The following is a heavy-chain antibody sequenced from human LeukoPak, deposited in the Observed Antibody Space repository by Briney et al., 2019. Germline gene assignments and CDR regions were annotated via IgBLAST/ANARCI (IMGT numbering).Heavy chain of an antibody. CDR2: ISYSGNT. CDR1: GDSVSSLHSY. D-gene: IGHD2-2*01. V-gene: IGHV4-61*01. Sequence: PSETLSLTCSVSGDSVSSLHSYWTWIRQPPGKGLEWIGYISYSGNTNYNPSLKSRVTISVDTSENQFSLKLSSVTAADTAVYYCARPVTGSSVGYYYYGMDVWGQGTTVTVSS. CDR3: ARPVTGSSVGYYYYGMDV. J-gene: IGHJ6*02.